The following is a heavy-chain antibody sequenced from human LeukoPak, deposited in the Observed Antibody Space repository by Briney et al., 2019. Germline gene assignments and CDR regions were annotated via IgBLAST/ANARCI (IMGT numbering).Heavy chain of an antibody. J-gene: IGHJ3*02. Sequence: ASVKVSCKASGYTFTGYYMHWVRQAPGQRLEWMGWINAGNGNTKCSQRFQGRVTITRDTSATTVYMDLSSLRSEDTAVYYCARPFRGVSGYDAYDIWGQGTLVTVS. CDR3: ARPFRGVSGYDAYDI. CDR1: GYTFTGYY. D-gene: IGHD3-10*01. CDR2: INAGNGNT. V-gene: IGHV1-3*01.